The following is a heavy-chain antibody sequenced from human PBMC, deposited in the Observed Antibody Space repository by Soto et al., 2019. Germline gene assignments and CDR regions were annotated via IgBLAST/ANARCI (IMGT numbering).Heavy chain of an antibody. J-gene: IGHJ4*02. D-gene: IGHD1-26*01. Sequence: QVQLQQWGAGLLKPSETLSLTCAVYGGSFSGYYWSWIRQPPGKGLEWIGEINPSGSTNYNPSLKSRVTISVDTSKNQFSLKLSSVTAADTAVYYCARGTEWELHYWGQGTLVTVSS. CDR3: ARGTEWELHY. CDR2: INPSGST. CDR1: GGSFSGYY. V-gene: IGHV4-34*01.